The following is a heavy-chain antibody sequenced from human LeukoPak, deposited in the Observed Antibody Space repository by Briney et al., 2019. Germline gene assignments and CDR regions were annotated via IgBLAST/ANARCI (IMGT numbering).Heavy chain of an antibody. Sequence: PGGSLRLSCAASGFTFSSDWMSWVRQAPGKGLERVANIKQEGSEKYKVDSAKGRFTISRDNAKNTLYLQMSSLRAEDTAVYYCARVLGSGHAFDIWGQGTMVTVSS. CDR3: ARVLGSGHAFDI. J-gene: IGHJ3*02. D-gene: IGHD2-15*01. V-gene: IGHV3-7*02. CDR2: IKQEGSEK. CDR1: GFTFSSDW.